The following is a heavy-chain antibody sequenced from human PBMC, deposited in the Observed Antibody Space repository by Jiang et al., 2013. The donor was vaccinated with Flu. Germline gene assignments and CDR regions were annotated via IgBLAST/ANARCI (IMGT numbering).Heavy chain of an antibody. CDR3: AKGPHAVVTITTRFDQ. CDR1: GGTFRSFA. V-gene: IGHV1-69*01. D-gene: IGHD2-21*02. CDR2: IIPIFGTK. J-gene: IGHJ4*02. Sequence: GAEVKKPGSSVKVSCKASGGTFRSFAISWVRQAPGQGPEWMGGIIPIFGTKEHAQKFQGRVTITADESTNTAYMELSSLRSDDTAIYYCAKGPHAVVTITTRFDQWGQGTLVTVSS.